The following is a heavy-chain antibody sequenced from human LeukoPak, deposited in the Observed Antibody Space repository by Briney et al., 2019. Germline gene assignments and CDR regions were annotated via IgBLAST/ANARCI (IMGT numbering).Heavy chain of an antibody. CDR1: GFTFSSYA. CDR3: AKEELDCSSTSCYTLFFDY. Sequence: GGSLRLSCAASGFTFSSYAMSWVRQAPGKGLEWVSAISGSGGSTYYADSAKGRFTISRDNSKNTLYLQMNSLRAEDTAVYYCAKEELDCSSTSCYTLFFDYWGQGTLVTVSS. J-gene: IGHJ4*02. CDR2: ISGSGGST. D-gene: IGHD2-2*02. V-gene: IGHV3-23*01.